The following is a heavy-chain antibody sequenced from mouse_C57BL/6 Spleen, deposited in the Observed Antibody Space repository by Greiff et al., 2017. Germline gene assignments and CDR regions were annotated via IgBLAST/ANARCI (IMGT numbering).Heavy chain of an antibody. Sequence: EVQVVESGGGLVKPGGSLKLSCAASGFTFSDYGMHWVRQAPEKGLEWVAYISSGSSTIYYADTVKGRFTISRDNAKNTLFLQMTSLRSEDTAMYYCANLYYSNYVAMDYWGQGTSVTVSS. V-gene: IGHV5-17*01. CDR1: GFTFSDYG. D-gene: IGHD2-5*01. CDR2: ISSGSSTI. CDR3: ANLYYSNYVAMDY. J-gene: IGHJ4*01.